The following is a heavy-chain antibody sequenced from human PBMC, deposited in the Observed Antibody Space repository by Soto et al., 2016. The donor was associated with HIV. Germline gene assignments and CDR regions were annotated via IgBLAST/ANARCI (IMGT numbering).Heavy chain of an antibody. CDR2: ISFDGSPK. D-gene: IGHD3-22*01. Sequence: QVHLVESGGGVVQPGRSLRLSCAASGFTFRGYAMHWVRQAPGKGLEWVALISFDGSPKYYADSVKGRYTISRDNSKNTVYLQMNSLRVGDTAVYYCARDRNYYDSSGYYSWSDAFDIWGQGTMVTVSS. V-gene: IGHV3-30*04. CDR1: GFTFRGYA. CDR3: ARDRNYYDSSGYYSWSDAFDI. J-gene: IGHJ3*02.